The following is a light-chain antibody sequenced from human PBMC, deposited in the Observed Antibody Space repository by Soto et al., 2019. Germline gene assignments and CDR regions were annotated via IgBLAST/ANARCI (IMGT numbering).Light chain of an antibody. CDR2: VNS. Sequence: QSVLTQPPSVSGAPGQRVTFSCTGSSFNIGPTYDVHWYQQVPGRAPKLLIYVNSNRPSGVPDRFSGSKSGTSASLAITGLQAEDEADYYCQSYDSRLSVSVFGGGTKLTVL. CDR1: SFNIGPTYD. CDR3: QSYDSRLSVSV. J-gene: IGLJ3*02. V-gene: IGLV1-40*01.